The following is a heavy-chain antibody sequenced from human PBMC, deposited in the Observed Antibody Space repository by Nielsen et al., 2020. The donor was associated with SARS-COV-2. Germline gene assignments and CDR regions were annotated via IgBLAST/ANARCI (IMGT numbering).Heavy chain of an antibody. CDR2: ISGSGGST. CDR3: TTETVTYEGAREDAFDI. D-gene: IGHD3-16*01. Sequence: ETLSLTCAASGFTFSSYAMNWVRQAPGKGLEWVSAISGSGGSTYYADSVKGRFTISRDNSKNTLYLQMNSLRAEDTAVYYCTTETVTYEGAREDAFDIWGQGTMVTVSS. V-gene: IGHV3-23*01. CDR1: GFTFSSYA. J-gene: IGHJ3*02.